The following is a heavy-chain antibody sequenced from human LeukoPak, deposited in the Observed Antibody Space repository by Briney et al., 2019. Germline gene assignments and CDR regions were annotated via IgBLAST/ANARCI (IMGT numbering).Heavy chain of an antibody. V-gene: IGHV4-4*07. CDR1: GGSISSYY. Sequence: SETLSLTCTVSGGSISSYYWSWIRQPAGKGLEWIGRIYTSGSTNYNPSLKSRVTMSVDTSKNQFSLKLSSVTAAASAVYYGARDVDSSGWYWYHWFDPWGQGTLVTVSS. D-gene: IGHD6-19*01. J-gene: IGHJ5*02. CDR2: IYTSGST. CDR3: ARDVDSSGWYWYHWFDP.